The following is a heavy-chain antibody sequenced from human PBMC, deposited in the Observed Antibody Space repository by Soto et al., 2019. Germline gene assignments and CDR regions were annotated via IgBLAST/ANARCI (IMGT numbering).Heavy chain of an antibody. V-gene: IGHV1-46*01. D-gene: IGHD3-16*01. J-gene: IGHJ3*02. Sequence: ASVKVSCKASGYTFTSYYMHWVRQAPGQGLEWMGIINPSGGSTSYAQKFQGRVTMTRDTSTSTVYMEMSSLRSEDTAVYYCARVGGNSYDYIWGSYPTRAFDIWGQGTMVTVSS. CDR1: GYTFTSYY. CDR3: ARVGGNSYDYIWGSYPTRAFDI. CDR2: INPSGGST.